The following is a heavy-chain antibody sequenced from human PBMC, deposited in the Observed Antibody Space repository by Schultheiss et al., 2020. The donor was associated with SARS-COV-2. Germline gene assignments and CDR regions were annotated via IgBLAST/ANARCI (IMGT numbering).Heavy chain of an antibody. CDR3: ARGPDIVVVVAATPTVDY. CDR2: ISSSSSYI. V-gene: IGHV3-21*01. CDR1: GFTFSSYS. J-gene: IGHJ4*02. Sequence: GGSLRLSCAASGFTFSSYSMNWVRQAPGKGLEWVSSISSSSSYIYYADSVKGRFTISRDNAKNSLYLQMNSLRAEDTAVYYCARGPDIVVVVAATPTVDYWGQGTLVTVSS. D-gene: IGHD2-15*01.